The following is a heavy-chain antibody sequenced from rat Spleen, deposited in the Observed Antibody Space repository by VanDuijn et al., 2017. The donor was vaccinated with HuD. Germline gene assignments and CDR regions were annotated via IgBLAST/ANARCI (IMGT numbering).Heavy chain of an antibody. J-gene: IGHJ2*01. Sequence: EVQLQESGPGLVKPSQSLSLTCSVTGNSIANGYRWNWIRRFPGSKLEWMGYINSAGTTVYNPSLKSRISITRDTTRNQFFLQVNSVTTEDTATYYCAAHYDGTYYYFDYWGQGVMVTVSS. CDR2: INSAGTT. V-gene: IGHV3-3*01. CDR3: AAHYDGTYYYFDY. D-gene: IGHD1-12*02. CDR1: GNSIANGYR.